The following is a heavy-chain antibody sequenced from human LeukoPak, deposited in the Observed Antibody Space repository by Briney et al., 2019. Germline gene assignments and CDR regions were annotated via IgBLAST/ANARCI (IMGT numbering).Heavy chain of an antibody. J-gene: IGHJ4*02. Sequence: GGSLRLSCAASGFTFDTYAMSWVRQAPGKGLEWVSSISGGDDTYYADFVKGRFTFSRDNSKNTLYLQMNSLRADDTAIYYCARAPSSGTFHFSAYWGQGTLVTVSS. CDR2: ISGGDDT. D-gene: IGHD6-19*01. CDR1: GFTFDTYA. CDR3: ARAPSSGTFHFSAY. V-gene: IGHV3-23*01.